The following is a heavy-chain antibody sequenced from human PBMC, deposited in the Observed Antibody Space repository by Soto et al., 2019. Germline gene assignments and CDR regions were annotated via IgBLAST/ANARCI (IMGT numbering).Heavy chain of an antibody. CDR1: GGSFSGYY. V-gene: IGHV4-34*01. CDR2: VNHSGST. Sequence: QVQLQQWGAGLLKPSETLSLTCAVYGGSFSGYYWSWIRQPPGKGLEWIGEVNHSGSTNYNPSLKSRVTISVDTSKNQFSLKLSSVTAADTAVYYCARLKGYQLLCAFDIWGQGTMVTVSS. CDR3: ARLKGYQLLCAFDI. J-gene: IGHJ3*02. D-gene: IGHD2-2*01.